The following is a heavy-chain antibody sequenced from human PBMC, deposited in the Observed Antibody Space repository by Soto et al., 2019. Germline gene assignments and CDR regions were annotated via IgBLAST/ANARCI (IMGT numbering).Heavy chain of an antibody. CDR3: ARVGPFEGTPVTTFDYYGMDV. CDR2: LSAYNGKT. J-gene: IGHJ6*02. D-gene: IGHD4-17*01. V-gene: IGHV1-18*01. Sequence: GASVKVSCKASGYTFTSYGISWVAPAPVQGLEWMGWLSAYNGKTNYAQKLQGRVTMTTDTSTSTAYMELRSLRSDDTAVDYCARVGPFEGTPVTTFDYYGMDVWGQGTTVTVSS. CDR1: GYTFTSYG.